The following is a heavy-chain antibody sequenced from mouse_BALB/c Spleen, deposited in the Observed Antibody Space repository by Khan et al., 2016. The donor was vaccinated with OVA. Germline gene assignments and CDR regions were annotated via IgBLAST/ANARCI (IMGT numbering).Heavy chain of an antibody. CDR2: IWSGGTT. D-gene: IGHD2-14*01. V-gene: IGHV2-2*01. CDR3: ARNSYMYDFTY. J-gene: IGHJ3*01. CDR1: GFSLTTYG. Sequence: QVQLQQSGPGLVQPSQSLSITCTVSGFSLTTYGVHWVRQSPGKGLEWLGVIWSGGTTDYNAPFISRLNITKDNSKSQVFFKMNSPQADDTAMYYCARNSYMYDFTYWGQGTLVTVSA.